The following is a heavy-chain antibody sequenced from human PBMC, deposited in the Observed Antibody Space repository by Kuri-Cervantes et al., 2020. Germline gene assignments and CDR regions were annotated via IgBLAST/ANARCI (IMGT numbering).Heavy chain of an antibody. J-gene: IGHJ6*03. CDR2: IYYSGST. D-gene: IGHD3-10*01. CDR1: GFTFSDYY. Sequence: ESLKISCAASGFTFSDYYMSWIRQPPGKGLEWIGYIYYSGSTNYNPSLKSRVTISVDTSKNQFSLKLSSVTAADTAVYYCARTPARVTMVQGVINYYYYMDVWGKGTTVTVSS. CDR3: ARTPARVTMVQGVINYYYYMDV. V-gene: IGHV4-59*01.